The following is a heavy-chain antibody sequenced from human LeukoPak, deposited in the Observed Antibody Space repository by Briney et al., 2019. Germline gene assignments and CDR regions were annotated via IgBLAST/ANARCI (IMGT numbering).Heavy chain of an antibody. J-gene: IGHJ3*02. CDR2: ISSSSSYI. CDR3: ARGDYGSNSPAFDI. CDR1: GFTFSSYS. V-gene: IGHV3-21*01. D-gene: IGHD4-23*01. Sequence: GGSLRLSCAASGFTFSSYSMNWVRQAPGKGLEWVSSISSSSSYIYYADSVKGRFTISRDNAKNSLYLQMNSLRAEDTAVYYCARGDYGSNSPAFDIWGQGTMVTVSS.